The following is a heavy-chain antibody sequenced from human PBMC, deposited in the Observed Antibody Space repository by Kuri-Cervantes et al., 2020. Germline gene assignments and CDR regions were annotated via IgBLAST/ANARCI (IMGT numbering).Heavy chain of an antibody. CDR1: GFTFNDYA. CDR3: VKGTHSGSYRPLDY. V-gene: IGHV3-9*01. J-gene: IGHJ4*02. CDR2: IGWDGGSI. Sequence: SLKISCAASGFTFNDYAMHWVRQAPGKGLEWVSGIGWDGGSIGYADSVKGRFTMSRDNAKNSLYLQMNSLRGGDTAFHYCVKGTHSGSYRPLDYWGQGTLVTVSS. D-gene: IGHD1-26*01.